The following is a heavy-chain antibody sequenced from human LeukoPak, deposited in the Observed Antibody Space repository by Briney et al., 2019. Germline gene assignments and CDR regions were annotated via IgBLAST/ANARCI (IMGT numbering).Heavy chain of an antibody. CDR1: GFTFSSYW. Sequence: GGSLRLSCAASGFTFSSYWMSWVRQAPGKGLEWVANIKQDGSEKYYVDSVKGRFTISRDNAKNSLYLQMNSLRAEDTAVYYCAREENRVLRYFGYWGQGTLVTVSS. V-gene: IGHV3-7*03. J-gene: IGHJ4*02. CDR3: AREENRVLRYFGY. CDR2: IKQDGSEK. D-gene: IGHD3-9*01.